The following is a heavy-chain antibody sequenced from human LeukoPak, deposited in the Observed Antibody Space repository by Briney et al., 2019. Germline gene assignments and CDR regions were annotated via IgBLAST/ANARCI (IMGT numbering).Heavy chain of an antibody. J-gene: IGHJ4*02. CDR1: GYTFTGYY. D-gene: IGHD1-26*01. CDR2: INPNSGGT. CDR3: ARVAVGASPFDY. Sequence: ASVKVSCKASGYTFTGYYMHWVRQAPGQGLEWMGWINPNSGGTNYAQKFQGGVTMTRDTSISTAYMELSRLRSDDTAVYYCARVAVGASPFDYWGQGTLVTVSS. V-gene: IGHV1-2*02.